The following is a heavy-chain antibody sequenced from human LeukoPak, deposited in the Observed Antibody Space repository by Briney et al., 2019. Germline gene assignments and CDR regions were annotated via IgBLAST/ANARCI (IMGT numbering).Heavy chain of an antibody. CDR2: ISSGGGTR. CDR1: GFTFSTYA. V-gene: IGHV3-11*01. J-gene: IGHJ3*02. Sequence: PGGSLRLSCAASGFTFSTYAMNWIRQAPGKGLEWVSYISSGGGTRSYADSVKGRFTISRDNAKNSLYLQMNSLRAEDTAVYYCARDRGRRGITMRSDAFDIWGQGTMVTVSS. D-gene: IGHD3-22*01. CDR3: ARDRGRRGITMRSDAFDI.